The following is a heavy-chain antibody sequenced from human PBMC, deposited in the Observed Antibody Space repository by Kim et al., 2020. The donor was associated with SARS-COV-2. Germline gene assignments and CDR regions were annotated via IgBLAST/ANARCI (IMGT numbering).Heavy chain of an antibody. D-gene: IGHD6-19*01. V-gene: IGHV3-30*18. Sequence: GGSLRLSCAASGFTFSSYGMHWVRQAPGKGLEWVAVISYDGSNKYYADSVKGRFTISRDNSKNTLYLQMNSLRAEDTAVYYCAKADHSSGWSVLYYGMDVWGQGTTVTVSS. J-gene: IGHJ6*02. CDR3: AKADHSSGWSVLYYGMDV. CDR2: ISYDGSNK. CDR1: GFTFSSYG.